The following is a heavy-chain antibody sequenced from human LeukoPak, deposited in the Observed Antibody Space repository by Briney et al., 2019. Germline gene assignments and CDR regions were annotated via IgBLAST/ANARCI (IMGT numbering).Heavy chain of an antibody. CDR1: GFTFSSYS. CDR2: ISSSSYI. Sequence: GGSLRLSCAASGFTFSSYSMNWVRQAPGKGLEWVSSISSSSYIYYADSVKGRFTISRDNAKNSLYLQMNSLRAEDTAVYYCARGDGSKDAFDIWGQGTMVTVSS. J-gene: IGHJ3*02. V-gene: IGHV3-21*01. D-gene: IGHD5-24*01. CDR3: ARGDGSKDAFDI.